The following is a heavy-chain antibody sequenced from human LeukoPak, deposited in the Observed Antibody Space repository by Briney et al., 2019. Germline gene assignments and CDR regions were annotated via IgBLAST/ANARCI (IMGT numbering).Heavy chain of an antibody. CDR3: LTILETTIDAFDI. V-gene: IGHV3-74*01. CDR2: ISPDDKGT. CDR1: GFTFSKNW. J-gene: IGHJ3*02. D-gene: IGHD1-26*01. Sequence: GGSLRLSCAASGFTFSKNWLHWVRQAPGKGLVWVSRISPDDKGTSYADSVKGRFTISRDDAKKTLYLQMNSLRAEDTAVYYCLTILETTIDAFDIWGQGTMVTVSS.